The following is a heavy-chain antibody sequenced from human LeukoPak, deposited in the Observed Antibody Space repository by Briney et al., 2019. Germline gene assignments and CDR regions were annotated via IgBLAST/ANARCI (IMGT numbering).Heavy chain of an antibody. CDR2: INPTSFGT. J-gene: IGHJ4*02. V-gene: IGHV1-2*02. CDR1: GYTFTGYY. Sequence: GASVKVSCKASGYTFTGYYIHWVRQAPGQGLEWMGWINPTSFGTKYEQKFQGRVTMTRDTSISTDYMELSDLRSDDTAVYYCVIRPPSPRVRGVADDYWGQGTLVTVSS. D-gene: IGHD3-10*01. CDR3: VIRPPSPRVRGVADDY.